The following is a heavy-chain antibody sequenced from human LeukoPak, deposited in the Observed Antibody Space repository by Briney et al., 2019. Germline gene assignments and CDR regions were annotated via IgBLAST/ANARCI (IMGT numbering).Heavy chain of an antibody. CDR2: ISYDGSNK. Sequence: GGSLRLSCAASGFTFSIYGMHWVRQAPGKGLEWVAVISYDGSNKYYADSVKGRFTISRDNSKNTLYLQMNSLRAEDTAVYYCAKDRGSPITYYYYGMDVWGQGTTVTVSS. D-gene: IGHD5-12*01. CDR3: AKDRGSPITYYYYGMDV. V-gene: IGHV3-30*18. J-gene: IGHJ6*02. CDR1: GFTFSIYG.